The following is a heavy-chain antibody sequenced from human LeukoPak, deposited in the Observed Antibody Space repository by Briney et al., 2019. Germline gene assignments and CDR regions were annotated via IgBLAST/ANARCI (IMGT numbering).Heavy chain of an antibody. CDR3: ARELYSSSSGSVNFDY. V-gene: IGHV4-59*01. Sequence: SETLSLTCTVSGGSISSYYWSWIRQPPGKGLEWIGYIYYSGSTNYNPSLKSRVTISVDTSKNQFSLKLSSVTAADTAVYYCARELYSSSSGSVNFDYWGQGTLVTVSS. CDR1: GGSISSYY. D-gene: IGHD6-6*01. CDR2: IYYSGST. J-gene: IGHJ4*02.